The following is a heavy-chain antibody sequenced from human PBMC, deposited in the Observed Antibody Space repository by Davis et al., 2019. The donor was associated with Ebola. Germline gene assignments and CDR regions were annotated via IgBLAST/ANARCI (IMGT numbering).Heavy chain of an antibody. Sequence: PGGSLRLSCAVSGFSFSTYGMHWVRQAPGLGLEWVSAISSSGLTTYFADSVKGRFTISRDNSKNTLFLQMNDLRAEDTAVYYCSSWLLSHFDYWGQGTLVTVSS. CDR3: SSWLLSHFDY. J-gene: IGHJ4*02. CDR1: GFSFSTYG. CDR2: ISSSGLTT. D-gene: IGHD3-3*01. V-gene: IGHV3-23*01.